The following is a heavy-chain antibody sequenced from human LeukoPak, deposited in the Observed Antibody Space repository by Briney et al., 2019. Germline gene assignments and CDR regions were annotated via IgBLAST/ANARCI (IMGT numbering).Heavy chain of an antibody. D-gene: IGHD3-22*01. CDR2: ISGSGGST. CDR1: GLTFSSYA. V-gene: IGHV3-23*01. Sequence: GGSLRLSCVASGLTFSSYAMSWVRQAPGKGLEWVSTISGSGGSTYYADSVKGRFTISRDNSKNTLYLQMNSLRAEDTAVYYCARGGGSYYDSSGYPDYWGQGTLVTVSS. J-gene: IGHJ4*02. CDR3: ARGGGSYYDSSGYPDY.